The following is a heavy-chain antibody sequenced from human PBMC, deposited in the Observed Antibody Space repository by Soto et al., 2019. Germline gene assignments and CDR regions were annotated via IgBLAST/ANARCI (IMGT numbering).Heavy chain of an antibody. CDR1: GDSFNDYY. Sequence: VQLVQSGAEVKKPGASVKVSCKTSGDSFNDYYIHWVRQAPGQGLEWMGWINPNGGVTKYAQKFRGRVTVTRDTSIRTVYMELGSLRSDGTAVYYCARESGGATATLDYYYFYMDVWGKGTTVTVSS. CDR2: INPNGGVT. V-gene: IGHV1-2*02. J-gene: IGHJ6*03. CDR3: ARESGGATATLDYYYFYMDV. D-gene: IGHD5-12*01.